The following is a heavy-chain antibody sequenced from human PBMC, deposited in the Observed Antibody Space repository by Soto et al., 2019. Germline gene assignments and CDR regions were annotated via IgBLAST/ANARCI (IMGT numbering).Heavy chain of an antibody. CDR3: ASGSTVINTLDF. Sequence: QVQLQESGPGLVKPSQTLSLTCTVSGGSITSGDYYWSWIRQPPGKGLEWVGYNYYGGSTYYNPSLESRITISLDTAKNQFSLELTSVTAADTAFYYCASGSTVINTLDFWGQGTLVTVSS. V-gene: IGHV4-30-4*01. CDR1: GGSITSGDYY. CDR2: NYYGGST. J-gene: IGHJ4*02. D-gene: IGHD4-17*01.